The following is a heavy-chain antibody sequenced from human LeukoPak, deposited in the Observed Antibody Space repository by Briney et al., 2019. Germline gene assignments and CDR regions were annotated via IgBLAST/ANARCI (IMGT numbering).Heavy chain of an antibody. J-gene: IGHJ4*02. CDR1: GYTFTSYG. CDR3: ARAGSGSYFAASDY. D-gene: IGHD3-10*01. CDR2: ISAYNGNT. V-gene: IGHV1-18*01. Sequence: ASVKVSCKASGYTFTSYGISWVRQAPGQGLVWMGWISAYNGNTNYAQKLQGRVTMTTDTSTSTAYMELRSLRSDDTAVYYCARAGSGSYFAASDYWGQGTLVTVSS.